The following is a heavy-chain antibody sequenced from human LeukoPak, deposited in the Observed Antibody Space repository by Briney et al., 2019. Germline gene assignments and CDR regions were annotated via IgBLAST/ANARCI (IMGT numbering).Heavy chain of an antibody. J-gene: IGHJ5*02. V-gene: IGHV4-59*08. Sequence: PSETLSLTCTVSGGSFSGYYWSWIRQPPGKGLEWIGYISYSGSTNYNPSLKSRVSISVDTSKNQFSLKLSSVTAADTAVYYCARRGRAAATNWFDPWGQGTLVTVSS. CDR2: ISYSGST. D-gene: IGHD6-13*01. CDR3: ARRGRAAATNWFDP. CDR1: GGSFSGYY.